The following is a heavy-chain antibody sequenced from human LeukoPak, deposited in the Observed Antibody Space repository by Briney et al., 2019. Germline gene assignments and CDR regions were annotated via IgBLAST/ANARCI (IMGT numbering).Heavy chain of an antibody. Sequence: PGGSLRLSCAASGFTFSSYDMHWVRQATGKGLEWVSAIGTVGDTYYPGSVKGRFTISRENAKNSLYLQMNSLRAGDTAVYYCARGLYYYDSSGFDYWGQGTLVTVSS. J-gene: IGHJ4*02. D-gene: IGHD3-22*01. CDR3: ARGLYYYDSSGFDY. CDR1: GFTFSSYD. CDR2: IGTVGDT. V-gene: IGHV3-13*01.